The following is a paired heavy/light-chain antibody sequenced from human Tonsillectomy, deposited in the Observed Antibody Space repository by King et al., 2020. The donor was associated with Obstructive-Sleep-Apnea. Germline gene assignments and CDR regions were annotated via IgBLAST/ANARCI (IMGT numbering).Light chain of an antibody. Sequence: SYVLTQPPSVSVAPGKTARITCGGNNIGTKTVHWYQQKPGQAPVLVIYYDSDRPSGIPERFSGSNSGNTATLTISRVEAGDEADYYCQVWDSSSDHVVFGGGTKLTVL. J-gene: IGLJ2*01. CDR1: NIGTKT. CDR3: QVWDSSSDHVV. CDR2: YDS. V-gene: IGLV3-21*01.
Heavy chain of an antibody. D-gene: IGHD3-22*01. CDR2: VESKTDGGTT. Sequence: EVQLVESGGGLVKPGGSLRLSCAASGFIFTNAWMSWVRQAPGKGLEWVGRVESKTDGGTTAYAAPVKGRFTISRDDSKNTLFLQMNSLKTEDTAVYYCASGPSSYYYDSRGYWPLLHWGQGTLVTVSS. J-gene: IGHJ4*02. V-gene: IGHV3-15*04. CDR1: GFIFTNAW. CDR3: ASGPSSYYYDSRGYWPLLH.